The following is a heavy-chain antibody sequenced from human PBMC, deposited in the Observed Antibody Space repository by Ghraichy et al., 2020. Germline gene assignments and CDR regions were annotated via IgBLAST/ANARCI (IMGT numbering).Heavy chain of an antibody. CDR3: ARGGYYYDSSGYKHDAFDI. J-gene: IGHJ3*02. V-gene: IGHV3-48*02. CDR2: ISSSDSTI. Sequence: GGSLRLSCAASGFTFSSYSVNWVRQAPGKGLEWVSYISSSDSTIYYADSVKGRFTISRDNAKNSLYLQMNSLRDEDTAVYYCARGGYYYDSSGYKHDAFDIWGQGTMVTVSS. CDR1: GFTFSSYS. D-gene: IGHD3-22*01.